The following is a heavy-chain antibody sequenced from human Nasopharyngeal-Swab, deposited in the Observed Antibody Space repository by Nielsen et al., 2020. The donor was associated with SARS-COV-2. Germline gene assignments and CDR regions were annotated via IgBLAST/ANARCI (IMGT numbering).Heavy chain of an antibody. V-gene: IGHV3-48*04. CDR2: ITGSSSAV. J-gene: IGHJ4*02. D-gene: IGHD4-23*01. CDR1: GFSLSEYS. CDR3: TRDIGGKYGY. Sequence: GGSLRLSCAASGFSLSEYSMTWVRQAPGKGLEWISYITGSSSAVYYADSVKGRFTISRDNARNTLYLQMNSLRGDDTAVYYCTRDIGGKYGYWGQGNLVTVS.